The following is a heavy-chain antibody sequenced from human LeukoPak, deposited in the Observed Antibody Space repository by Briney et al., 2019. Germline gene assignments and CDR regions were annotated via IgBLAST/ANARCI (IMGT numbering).Heavy chain of an antibody. Sequence: SETLSLTCSVSGGSISSGSYYWSWIRQPAGKGLEWIGRIYTSGSTNYNPSLKSRVTISVDTSKNQFSLKLSSVTAADTAVYYWACHGSGSYYFDYWGQGTLFTVS. CDR3: ACHGSGSYYFDY. D-gene: IGHD3-10*01. CDR2: IYTSGST. CDR1: GGSISSGSYY. V-gene: IGHV4-61*02. J-gene: IGHJ4*02.